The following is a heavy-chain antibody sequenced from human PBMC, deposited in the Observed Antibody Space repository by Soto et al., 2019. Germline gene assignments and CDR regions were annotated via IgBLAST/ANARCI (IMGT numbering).Heavy chain of an antibody. V-gene: IGHV1-2*04. CDR2: INPNSGGT. J-gene: IGHJ6*02. CDR1: GYTFTGYY. D-gene: IGHD6-13*01. Sequence: ASVKVSCKASGYTFTGYYMHWVRQAPGQGLEWMGWINPNSGGTNYAQKFQGWVTMTRDTSISTAYMELSRLRSDDTAVYYCARGMGYSSSWYPSYYGMDVWGQGTTVTVSS. CDR3: ARGMGYSSSWYPSYYGMDV.